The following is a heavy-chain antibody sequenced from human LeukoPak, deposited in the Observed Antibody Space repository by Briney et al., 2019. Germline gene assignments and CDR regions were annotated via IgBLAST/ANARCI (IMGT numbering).Heavy chain of an antibody. CDR3: ARASPGNTALDY. V-gene: IGHV3-74*01. Sequence: PGGSLRLSCAAAGFTFISYWMHWVRQAPGKGLLLVSRINGYGSSTDFADSVKGGFTISRDNAKNTLYLQMNSLRAEDTAVYYCARASPGNTALDYWGQGTLVTVSS. J-gene: IGHJ4*02. CDR2: INGYGSST. CDR1: GFTFISYW. D-gene: IGHD5-18*01.